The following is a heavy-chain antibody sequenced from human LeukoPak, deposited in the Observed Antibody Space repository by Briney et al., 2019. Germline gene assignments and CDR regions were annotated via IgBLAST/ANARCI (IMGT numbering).Heavy chain of an antibody. CDR2: IKQDGSEE. CDR1: GFSVNMHW. Sequence: GGSLRLSCAASGFSVNMHWMTWVRQAPGKGLEWVANIKQDGSEENYVDSVKGRFTISRDNAKNSLYLQMNSLRAEDTAVYYCARVVAYDASGYYRHFDKWGQGALVIVSS. D-gene: IGHD3-22*01. J-gene: IGHJ4*02. V-gene: IGHV3-7*01. CDR3: ARVVAYDASGYYRHFDK.